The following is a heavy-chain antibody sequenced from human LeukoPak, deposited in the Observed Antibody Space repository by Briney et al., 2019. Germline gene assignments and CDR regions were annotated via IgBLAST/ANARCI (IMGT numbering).Heavy chain of an antibody. Sequence: SGGSLRLSCAASGFTFSDYYMSWIRQAPGKGLEWVSYISSSGSTIYYADSVKGRFTISRDNAKNSLYLQMNSLRADDTAVYYCARGPRLRYFDWLFDYWGQGTLVTVSS. V-gene: IGHV3-11*01. D-gene: IGHD3-9*01. J-gene: IGHJ4*02. CDR2: ISSSGSTI. CDR1: GFTFSDYY. CDR3: ARGPRLRYFDWLFDY.